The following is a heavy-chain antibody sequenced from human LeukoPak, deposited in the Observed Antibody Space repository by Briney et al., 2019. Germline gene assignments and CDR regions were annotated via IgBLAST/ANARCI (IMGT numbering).Heavy chain of an antibody. J-gene: IGHJ3*02. CDR1: GFTFSSYW. CDR3: ARDWSYDFWSGYYDDAFDI. CDR2: VNSDVSST. Sequence: GGSLRLSCAASGFTFSSYWMHWVRQAPGKGLVWVSRVNSDVSSTIYADSVKGRFTISRDNAKNTLYLQMNSLRAEDTAVYYCARDWSYDFWSGYYDDAFDIWGQGTMVTVSS. D-gene: IGHD3-3*01. V-gene: IGHV3-74*01.